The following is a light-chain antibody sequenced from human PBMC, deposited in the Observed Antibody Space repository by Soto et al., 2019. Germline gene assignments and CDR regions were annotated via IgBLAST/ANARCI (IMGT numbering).Light chain of an antibody. CDR3: AAWDDSLNGLV. CDR2: NNN. Sequence: QSVLTQPPSASGTPGQRVTISCSGSSSNIGSNTVNWYQQLPGTAPKLLIYNNNQWPSGVPDRFSGSKSGTSASLAISGLQPEDEADYYCAAWDDSLNGLVFGTGTKVTVL. V-gene: IGLV1-44*01. CDR1: SSNIGSNT. J-gene: IGLJ1*01.